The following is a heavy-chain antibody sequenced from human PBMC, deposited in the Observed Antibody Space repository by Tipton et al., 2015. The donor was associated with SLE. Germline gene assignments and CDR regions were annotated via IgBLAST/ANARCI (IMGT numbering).Heavy chain of an antibody. D-gene: IGHD3-3*01. CDR3: ARGTVFGVVWGQKPYYMDV. J-gene: IGHJ6*03. V-gene: IGHV4-61*05. CDR1: GGSISSNNYY. Sequence: TLSLTCTVSGGSISSNNYYWGWIRQPPGKGLEWIENFYYGEKTNYNPSLKSRVTISGDTSSNQISLTVRSVTAADTAVYFCARGTVFGVVWGQKPYYMDVWGKGTTVIVS. CDR2: FYYGEKT.